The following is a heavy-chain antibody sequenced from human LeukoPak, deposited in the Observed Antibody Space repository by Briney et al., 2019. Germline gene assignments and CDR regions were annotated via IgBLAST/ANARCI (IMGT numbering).Heavy chain of an antibody. J-gene: IGHJ6*02. CDR2: INQEESER. V-gene: IGHV3-7*01. Sequence: GGSLRLSCAASGFTFNTYWMSWVRQAPGKGLEWVANINQEESERYYVDSVKGRFTISRDNAKKSLYLQMNSLTVEDTAVYYCARSIVMAVVGNLLDYGMDVWGQGTTVTVSS. CDR1: GFTFNTYW. CDR3: ARSIVMAVVGNLLDYGMDV. D-gene: IGHD3-16*02.